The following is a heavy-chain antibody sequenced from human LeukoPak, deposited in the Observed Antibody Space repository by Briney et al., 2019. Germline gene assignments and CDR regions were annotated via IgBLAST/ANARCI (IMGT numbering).Heavy chain of an antibody. D-gene: IGHD5-18*01. J-gene: IGHJ1*01. Sequence: SQTLSLTCTVSGGSISSGGYYWSWIRQHPGKGLEWIGYIYYSGSTYYNPSLKSRVTISVDTSKNQFSLKLSSVTAADTAVYYCARARRRYSYGEYFQHWGQGTQVTVSS. CDR1: GGSISSGGYY. CDR3: ARARRRYSYGEYFQH. V-gene: IGHV4-31*03. CDR2: IYYSGST.